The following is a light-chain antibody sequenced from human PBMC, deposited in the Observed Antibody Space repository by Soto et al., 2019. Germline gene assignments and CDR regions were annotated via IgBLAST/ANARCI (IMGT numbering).Light chain of an antibody. Sequence: QSVRTQPASVSGSAGQSITISCTGTSSDIGTYNLVSWYQQHPTKAPKLMIYEGNKRPSGVSDRFSGSKSGNTASLTISGLPSEDEADYYGCSYAGSRLVFGTGTKVTVL. J-gene: IGLJ1*01. CDR1: SSDIGTYNL. CDR3: CSYAGSRLV. CDR2: EGN. V-gene: IGLV2-23*01.